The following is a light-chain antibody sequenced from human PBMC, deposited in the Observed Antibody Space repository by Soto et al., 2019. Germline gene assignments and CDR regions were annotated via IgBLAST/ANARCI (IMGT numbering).Light chain of an antibody. CDR2: GGS. J-gene: IGKJ4*01. V-gene: IGKV3-20*01. CDR1: QSVSSSY. CDR3: QQYGSLPLT. Sequence: EIVVTQSPGTLSLSPGERATLSCRASQSVSSSYLAWYQKKHGQAPRLRIYGGSSRATGIPDTISGSGSGTEFTLTISRLEPEEFAVYSCQQYGSLPLTFGGGNKVEIK.